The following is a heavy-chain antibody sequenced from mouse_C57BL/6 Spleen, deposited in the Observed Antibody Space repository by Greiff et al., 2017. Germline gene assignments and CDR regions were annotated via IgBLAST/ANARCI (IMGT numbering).Heavy chain of an antibody. Sequence: VQLQQPGAELVKPGASVKVSCKASGYTFTSYWMHWVKQRPGQGLEWIGRIHPSDSDTNYNQKFKGKATLTVDKASSTAYMQLSRLTSEDAAVYYCATSATGGAWFAYWGQGTLVTVSA. CDR3: ATSATGGAWFAY. V-gene: IGHV1-74*01. J-gene: IGHJ3*01. CDR2: IHPSDSDT. D-gene: IGHD6-1*01. CDR1: GYTFTSYW.